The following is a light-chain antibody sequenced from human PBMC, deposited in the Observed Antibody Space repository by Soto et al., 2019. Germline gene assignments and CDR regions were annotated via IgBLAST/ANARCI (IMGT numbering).Light chain of an antibody. CDR2: GAS. J-gene: IGKJ1*01. CDR1: QSVSSR. CDR3: QQHSHWPPWT. Sequence: EIVLTQSPGTLSLSPWERATLSCMSSQSVSSRLAWYQQKPGHAPRLLIYGASNRATGIPARFSGSGSGTDFTLTISSLEPADFAVYYCQQHSHWPPWTFGQGTKVDIK. V-gene: IGKV3-11*01.